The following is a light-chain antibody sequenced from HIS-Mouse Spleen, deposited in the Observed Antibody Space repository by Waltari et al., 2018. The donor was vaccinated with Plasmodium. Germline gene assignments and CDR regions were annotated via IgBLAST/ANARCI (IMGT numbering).Light chain of an antibody. J-gene: IGLJ3*02. V-gene: IGLV5-37*01. CDR1: SHINVGSNH. CDR3: MIWPSNASGV. Sequence: QPVLTHPPSSSASPGDSARLPCTLPSHINVGSNHISWYQHKHGSPPRYLLYYYSDSDKGQGSGVPSRFSGSKDASANTGILLISGLQSEDEADYYCMIWPSNASGVFGGGTKLTVL. CDR2: YYSDSDK.